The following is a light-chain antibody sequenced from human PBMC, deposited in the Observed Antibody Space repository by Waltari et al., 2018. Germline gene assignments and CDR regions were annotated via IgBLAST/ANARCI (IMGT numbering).Light chain of an antibody. CDR2: AAS. V-gene: IGKV1-6*01. Sequence: AIQMTQYPSPLSASVGARVTISCRASPGIRNDLGWYQQKPGKAPNLLIYAASSLQSGVPSRFSGSGSGTDFTLTISSLQPEDFATYYCLQDYNYPRTFGQGTKVEIK. J-gene: IGKJ1*01. CDR3: LQDYNYPRT. CDR1: PGIRND.